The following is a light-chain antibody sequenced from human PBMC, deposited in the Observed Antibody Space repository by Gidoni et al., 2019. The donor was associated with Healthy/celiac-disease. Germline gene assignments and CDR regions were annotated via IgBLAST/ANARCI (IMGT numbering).Light chain of an antibody. CDR1: QSVSSN. CDR3: EQYNNWVT. J-gene: IGKJ4*01. V-gene: IGKV3-15*01. CDR2: GAS. Sequence: EIVLTQSPATLSVSPGERATLSCRASQSVSSNLAWYQQTPGQAPRLLIYGASTRATGIPARVSGSGSGTEFTLTSSSVQAEEVEVYYCEQYNNWVTFGGGTKVEIK.